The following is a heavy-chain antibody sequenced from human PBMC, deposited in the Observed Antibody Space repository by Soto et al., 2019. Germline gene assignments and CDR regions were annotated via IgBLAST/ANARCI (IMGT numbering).Heavy chain of an antibody. CDR1: GFTFDDYA. CDR2: ISWNSGSM. Sequence: GGSLRLSCAASGFTFDDYAMHWVRQGPGKGLEWVSGISWNSGSMGYADSVKGRFTISRDNAKNSLYLQMNSLRAEDTALYYCAKDHLNFYDTSGPTYYYYYGMDVWGQGTTVTVSS. J-gene: IGHJ6*02. V-gene: IGHV3-9*01. D-gene: IGHD3-22*01. CDR3: AKDHLNFYDTSGPTYYYYYGMDV.